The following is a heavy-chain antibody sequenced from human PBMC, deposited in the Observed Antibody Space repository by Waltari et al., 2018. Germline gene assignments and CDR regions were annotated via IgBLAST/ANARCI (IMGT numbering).Heavy chain of an antibody. CDR3: ARAGAYGDYADYYYYYYYMDV. D-gene: IGHD4-17*01. V-gene: IGHV3-30-3*01. CDR2: ISYDGSNK. Sequence: QVQLVESGGGVVQPGRSLRLSCAASGFTFSSYAMHWVSQAQGKGLEWVAVISYDGSNKYYADSVKGRFTISRDNSKNTLYLQMNSLRAEDTAVYYCARAGAYGDYADYYYYYYYMDVWGKGTTVTVSS. CDR1: GFTFSSYA. J-gene: IGHJ6*03.